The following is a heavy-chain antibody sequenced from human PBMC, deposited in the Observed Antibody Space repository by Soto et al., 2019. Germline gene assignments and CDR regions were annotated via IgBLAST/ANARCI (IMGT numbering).Heavy chain of an antibody. CDR3: ARHLYYGSGSYYPLYYYYGIDV. D-gene: IGHD3-10*01. CDR2: IYPGDSDT. J-gene: IGHJ6*02. CDR1: GYSFTSYC. Sequence: PGESLKISCKGSGYSFTSYCIGWVRQMPGKGLEWMGIIYPGDSDTRYSPSFQGQVTISADKSISTAYLQWSSLKASDTAMYYCARHLYYGSGSYYPLYYYYGIDVCGQGTTVTVSS. V-gene: IGHV5-51*01.